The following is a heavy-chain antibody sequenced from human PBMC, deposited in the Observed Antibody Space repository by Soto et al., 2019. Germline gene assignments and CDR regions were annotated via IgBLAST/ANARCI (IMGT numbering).Heavy chain of an antibody. CDR3: ARAQEYYGSGSYYGYYYGMAV. V-gene: IGHV4-59*01. CDR1: GGSISSYY. J-gene: IGHJ6*02. Sequence: PSETLSLTCTVSGGSISSYYWSWIRQPPGKGLEWIGYIYYSGSTNYNPSLKSRVTISVDTSKNQFSLKLSSVTAADTAVYYCARAQEYYGSGSYYGYYYGMAVWGQGTTVT. CDR2: IYYSGST. D-gene: IGHD3-10*01.